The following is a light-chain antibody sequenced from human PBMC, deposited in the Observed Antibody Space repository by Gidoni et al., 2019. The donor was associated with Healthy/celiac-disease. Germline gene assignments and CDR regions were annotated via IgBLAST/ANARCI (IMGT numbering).Light chain of an antibody. CDR3: QQRSNWPPLT. CDR2: ETS. V-gene: IGKV3-11*01. Sequence: EIVLTQSPATVSLSPGDRATLASRASQSVSSYLAWYKQKPGQAPRLLIYETSNRATGIPARCSGSGSGTDFTLTISSLEPEDFAVYDCQQRSNWPPLTFGGGTKVEIK. J-gene: IGKJ4*01. CDR1: QSVSSY.